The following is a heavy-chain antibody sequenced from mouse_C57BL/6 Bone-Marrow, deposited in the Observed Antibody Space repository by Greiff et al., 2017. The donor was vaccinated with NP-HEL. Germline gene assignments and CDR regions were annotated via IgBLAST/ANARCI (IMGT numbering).Heavy chain of an antibody. D-gene: IGHD1-1*01. Sequence: QVQLQQPGAELVRPGTSVKLSCKASGYTFTSYWMHWVKQRPGQGLEWIGVIDPSDSYTNYNQKFKGKATLTVDTSSSTAYMQLSSLTSEDSAVYYCSPHYYGYYFDYGGRGTTLTVSS. CDR1: GYTFTSYW. CDR2: IDPSDSYT. J-gene: IGHJ2*01. CDR3: SPHYYGYYFDY. V-gene: IGHV1-59*01.